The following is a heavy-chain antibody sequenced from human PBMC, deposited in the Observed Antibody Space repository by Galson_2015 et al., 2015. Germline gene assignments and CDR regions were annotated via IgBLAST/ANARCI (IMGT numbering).Heavy chain of an antibody. CDR1: GDTFSRYT. CDR3: ARGWDSVGVPTPFYF. D-gene: IGHD2-15*01. V-gene: IGHV1-69*13. J-gene: IGHJ4*02. Sequence: SVKVSCKASGDTFSRYTVSWVRQTPGQGLEWMGGIIPIIGTSTCAQKFQGRVAITADESTSTAYMELSRLRSEDTAVYYCARGWDSVGVPTPFYFWGQGTLVTVSS. CDR2: IIPIIGTS.